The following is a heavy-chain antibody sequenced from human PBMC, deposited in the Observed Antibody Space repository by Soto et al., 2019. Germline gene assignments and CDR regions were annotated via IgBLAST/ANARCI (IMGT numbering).Heavy chain of an antibody. V-gene: IGHV4-34*01. CDR3: ARGRLLWFGELYRNWFDP. J-gene: IGHJ5*02. Sequence: PSETLSLTCAVYGGSFRGYYWSWIRQPPGKGLEWSGEINHSGSTNYNPSLKSRVTISVDTSKNQFSLKQSSVTAAETAVYYCARGRLLWFGELYRNWFDPWGQGTLVTVSS. D-gene: IGHD3-10*01. CDR2: INHSGST. CDR1: GGSFRGYY.